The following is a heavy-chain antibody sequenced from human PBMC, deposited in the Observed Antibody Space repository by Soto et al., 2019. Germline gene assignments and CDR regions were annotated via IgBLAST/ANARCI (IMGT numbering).Heavy chain of an antibody. J-gene: IGHJ5*02. Sequence: QLQLVQSAAEVKKPGASVRVSCKAYGYPFIKYGISWIRQALEQGLEWMGWIKVDSGYTNYAQKFQGRVTMTADTSSDTAFMELRSLSLDDTAVYFCATSYDTGFDPWGQGTLVSVSS. CDR3: ATSYDTGFDP. CDR2: IKVDSGYT. D-gene: IGHD3-9*01. V-gene: IGHV1-18*04. CDR1: GYPFIKYG.